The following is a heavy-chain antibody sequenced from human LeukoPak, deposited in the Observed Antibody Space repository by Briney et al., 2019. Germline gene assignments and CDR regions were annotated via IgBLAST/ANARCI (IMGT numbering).Heavy chain of an antibody. J-gene: IGHJ4*02. Sequence: SETLSLTCAVYGGSFSGYYWSWIRQPPGKGLEWIGEINHSGSTNCNPSLKSRVTISVDTSKNQFSLKLSSVTAADTAVYYCAREDYYDSSGYVIYWGQGTLVTVSS. V-gene: IGHV4-34*01. CDR1: GGSFSGYY. CDR3: AREDYYDSSGYVIY. CDR2: INHSGST. D-gene: IGHD3-22*01.